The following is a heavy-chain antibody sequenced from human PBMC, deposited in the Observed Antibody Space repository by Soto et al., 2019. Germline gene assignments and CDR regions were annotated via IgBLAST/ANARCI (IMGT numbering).Heavy chain of an antibody. D-gene: IGHD1-26*01. V-gene: IGHV1-18*01. CDR1: GYTFTSYG. J-gene: IGHJ4*02. CDR2: ISAYNGNT. CDR3: ARDPRQWELPPFFDY. Sequence: QVQLVQSGAEVKKPGASVKVSCKASGYTFTSYGISWVRQAPGQGLEWMGWISAYNGNTNYAQKLQGRVTMTTDTSTSTAYMELRSLRSDDTAVCYCARDPRQWELPPFFDYWGQGTLVTVSS.